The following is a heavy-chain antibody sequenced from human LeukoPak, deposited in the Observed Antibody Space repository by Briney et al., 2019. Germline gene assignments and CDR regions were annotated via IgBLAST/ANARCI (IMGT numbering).Heavy chain of an antibody. Sequence: SETLSLTCTVSGGSLGSYYWSWIRQPPGKGLEWIGYIYYSGSTNYNPSLKSRVTISADTSKNQFSLKLSSVTAADTAVYYCARVVYKNWFDPWGQGTLVTVSS. CDR3: ARVVYKNWFDP. CDR1: GGSLGSYY. CDR2: IYYSGST. D-gene: IGHD5-24*01. J-gene: IGHJ5*02. V-gene: IGHV4-59*01.